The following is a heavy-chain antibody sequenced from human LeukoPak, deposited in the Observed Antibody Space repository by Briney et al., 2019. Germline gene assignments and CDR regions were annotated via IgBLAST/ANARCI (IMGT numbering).Heavy chain of an antibody. CDR2: IYYSGST. V-gene: IGHV4-59*08. CDR3: ARVAKGYYFDY. CDR1: GGSISSYY. Sequence: SETLSLTCTVSGGSISSYYWSWIRQPPGKGLEWIGYIYYSGSTNYNPSLKSRVTISVDTSKNQFSLKLSSVTAADTAVYYCARVAKGYYFDYWGQGTLVTVSS. D-gene: IGHD2-15*01. J-gene: IGHJ4*02.